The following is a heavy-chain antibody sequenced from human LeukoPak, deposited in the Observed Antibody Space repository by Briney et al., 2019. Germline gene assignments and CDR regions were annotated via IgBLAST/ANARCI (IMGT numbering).Heavy chain of an antibody. Sequence: QTGGSLRLSCVASGFTVSSKYMSWVRLAPGKGLEWVSTITTSGGGTYYADSVKGRFSISRDNSKNTAYLQMNSLKAEDTAVYYCARVGGTDAYDIWGQGTMVTVSS. J-gene: IGHJ3*02. CDR1: GFTVSSKY. CDR3: ARVGGTDAYDI. CDR2: ITTSGGGT. V-gene: IGHV3-23*01. D-gene: IGHD1-26*01.